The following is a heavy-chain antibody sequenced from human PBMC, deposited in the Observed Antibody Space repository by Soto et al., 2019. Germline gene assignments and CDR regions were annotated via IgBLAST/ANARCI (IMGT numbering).Heavy chain of an antibody. CDR3: ARWPLGYCSGGSCLFDY. CDR1: GFTFSSYS. CDR2: ISSSSYI. Sequence: EVQLVESGGGLVKPGGSLRLSCAASGFTFSSYSMNWVRQAPGKGLEWVSSISSSSYIYYADSVKGRFTISRDNAKNSLYLQMNSLRAEDTAVYYCARWPLGYCSGGSCLFDYWGQGTLVTVSS. D-gene: IGHD2-15*01. J-gene: IGHJ4*02. V-gene: IGHV3-21*01.